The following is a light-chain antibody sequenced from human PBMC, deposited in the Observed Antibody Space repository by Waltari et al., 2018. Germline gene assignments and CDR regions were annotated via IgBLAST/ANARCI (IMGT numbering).Light chain of an antibody. J-gene: IGKJ1*01. V-gene: IGKV3-20*01. CDR1: QRVSRAF. Sequence: EIVLTQSPGTLSLSPGERVILSCRVSQRVSRAFAWYQQKPGQAPRLLIYGASNRATGIPDRFSGSGSGTDFSLTISRLEPEDFAVYYCQHYVRLPVTFGQGTKVEIK. CDR2: GAS. CDR3: QHYVRLPVT.